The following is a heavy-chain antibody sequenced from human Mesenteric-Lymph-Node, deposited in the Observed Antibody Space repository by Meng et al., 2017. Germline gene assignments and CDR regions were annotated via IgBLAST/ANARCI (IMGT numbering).Heavy chain of an antibody. CDR3: ASLTSGYIPFDY. CDR2: ISSSSSYI. V-gene: IGHV3-21*01. Sequence: GESLKISCAASGFTFSSYSMNWVRQAPGKGLEWVSSISSSSSYIYYADSVKGRFTISRDNAKNSLYLQMNSLRAEDTAVYYCASLTSGYIPFDYWGQGTLVTVSS. CDR1: GFTFSSYS. J-gene: IGHJ4*02. D-gene: IGHD3-22*01.